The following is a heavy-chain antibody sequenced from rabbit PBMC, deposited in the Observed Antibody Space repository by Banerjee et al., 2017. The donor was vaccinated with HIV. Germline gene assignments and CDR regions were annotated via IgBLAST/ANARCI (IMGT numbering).Heavy chain of an antibody. D-gene: IGHD1-1*01. CDR3: ARSYGDSGYSSYYL. J-gene: IGHJ6*01. Sequence: QSLEESGGDLVKPGASLTLTCTASGFSFTNKYVMCWVRQAPGKGLEWIACINAGSSGNTYVASWAKGRFTISKTSSTTVTLQMTSLTAADTATYFCARSYGDSGYSSYYLWGPGTLVTVS. CDR2: INAGSSGNT. V-gene: IGHV1S40*01. CDR1: GFSFTNKYV.